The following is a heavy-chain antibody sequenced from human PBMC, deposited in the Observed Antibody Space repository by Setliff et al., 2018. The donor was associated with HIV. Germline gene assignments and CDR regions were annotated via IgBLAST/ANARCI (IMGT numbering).Heavy chain of an antibody. CDR1: GYSISSGYY. D-gene: IGHD6-19*01. CDR3: AKDIPGPAINSGRIKNWFDP. Sequence: SETLSLTCAVSGYSISSGYYWGWIQQPPGKGLEWIGSIYHSGSTYYNPSLKSRVTISVDTSKNQFSLKLSSVTAADTAVYYCAKDIPGPAINSGRIKNWFDPWGEGTLVTVSS. V-gene: IGHV4-38-2*02. J-gene: IGHJ5*02. CDR2: IYHSGST.